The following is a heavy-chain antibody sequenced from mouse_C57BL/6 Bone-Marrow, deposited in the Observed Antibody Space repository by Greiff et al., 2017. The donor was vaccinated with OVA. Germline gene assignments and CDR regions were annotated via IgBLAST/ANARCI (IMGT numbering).Heavy chain of an antibody. V-gene: IGHV5-17*01. CDR1: GFTFSDYG. J-gene: IGHJ3*01. CDR3: VRRRPCAF. Sequence: EVKLVESGGGLVKPGGSLKLSCAASGFTFSDYGMHWVRQAPEKGLEWVAYISSGSSTIYYADTVKGRFTISRDNAKNTLFMHMTSRENEDTAMYYCVRRRPCAFCGPRTLVSVSA. CDR2: ISSGSSTI.